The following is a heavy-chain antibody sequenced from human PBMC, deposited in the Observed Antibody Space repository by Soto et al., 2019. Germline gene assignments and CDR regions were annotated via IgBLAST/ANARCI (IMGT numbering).Heavy chain of an antibody. J-gene: IGHJ4*02. D-gene: IGHD3-22*01. CDR1: GGSVSSDSYF. V-gene: IGHV4-61*01. CDR3: AKETLLPPPPRRYFDS. Sequence: SETLSLTCTVSGGSVSSDSYFWSWIRQPPGKGLEWIGYIYYSGRTNYNPSLKSRVTISVDTSKNQFSLNLSSVTAADPAVYYCAKETLLPPPPRRYFDSWGQGSLVTVSS. CDR2: IYYSGRT.